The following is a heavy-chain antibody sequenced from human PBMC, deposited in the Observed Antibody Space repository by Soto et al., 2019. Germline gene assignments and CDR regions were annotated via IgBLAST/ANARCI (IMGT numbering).Heavy chain of an antibody. V-gene: IGHV3-23*01. CDR3: AIYSGYDLGEALDY. D-gene: IGHD5-12*01. J-gene: IGHJ4*02. CDR1: GFTFSKFA. Sequence: PGGSLRLSCAASGFTFSKFAMTWARQAPGKGLEWVSAISSTGAGTYYVDSVKGRFTVSRDNAKNTLYLQMHSLRAEDTAVYYCAIYSGYDLGEALDYWGQGTLVTV. CDR2: ISSTGAGT.